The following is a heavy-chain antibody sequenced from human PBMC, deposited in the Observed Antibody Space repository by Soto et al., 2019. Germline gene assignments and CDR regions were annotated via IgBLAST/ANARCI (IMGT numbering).Heavy chain of an antibody. CDR3: TSTSNYYGSGSYRY. J-gene: IGHJ4*02. Sequence: QVQLQESGPGLVKPSQTLSLTCTVSGGSISSGGYYWSWIRQHPGKGLEWIGYIYYNGSTYYNPSVKSRVTLSVDTSKNQFSLKLSSVTVADTAVYYCTSTSNYYGSGSYRYWGQGTLVTVSS. CDR2: IYYNGST. CDR1: GGSISSGGYY. V-gene: IGHV4-31*03. D-gene: IGHD3-10*01.